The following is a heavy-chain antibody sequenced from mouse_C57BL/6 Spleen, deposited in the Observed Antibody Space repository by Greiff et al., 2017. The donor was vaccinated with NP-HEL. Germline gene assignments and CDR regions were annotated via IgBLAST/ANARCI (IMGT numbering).Heavy chain of an antibody. CDR3: ATADGYSPYYYAMDY. CDR2: IYPGDGDT. V-gene: IGHV1-82*01. D-gene: IGHD2-3*01. Sequence: VQLQQSGPELVKPGASVKISCKASGYAFSSSWMNWVKQRPGKGLEWIGRIYPGDGDTNYNGKFKGKGTLTADKSSSTAYMQLSILTSEDSAVYFCATADGYSPYYYAMDYWGQGTSVTVSS. CDR1: GYAFSSSW. J-gene: IGHJ4*01.